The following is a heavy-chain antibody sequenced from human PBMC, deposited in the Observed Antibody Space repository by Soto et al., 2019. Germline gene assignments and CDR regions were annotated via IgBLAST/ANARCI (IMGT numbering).Heavy chain of an antibody. CDR2: ISGSGGST. V-gene: IGHV3-23*01. D-gene: IGHD2-15*01. J-gene: IGHJ6*02. CDR3: GKGSAATNYFYYATDV. CDR1: GFTFGIHA. Sequence: GGSLRLSCAASGFTFGIHAMSWVRQAPGKGLEWVSFISGSGGSTYYADSVKGRFTISRDSSKKTLYLQMSSLRGEDTAVYYCGKGSAATNYFYYATDVWGQGTTVTVSS.